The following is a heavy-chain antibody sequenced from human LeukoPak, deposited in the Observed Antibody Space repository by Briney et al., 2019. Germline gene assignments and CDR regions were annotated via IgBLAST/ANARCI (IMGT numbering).Heavy chain of an antibody. J-gene: IGHJ4*02. V-gene: IGHV1-8*01. Sequence: ASVKVSCKASGYTFTSYDINWARQATGQGLEWMGWMNPNSGNTGYAQKFQGRVTMTRNTSISTAYMELSSLRSEDTAVYYCATSTSLGSRLTHFGYWGQGTLVTVSS. CDR1: GYTFTSYD. D-gene: IGHD1-14*01. CDR3: ATSTSLGSRLTHFGY. CDR2: MNPNSGNT.